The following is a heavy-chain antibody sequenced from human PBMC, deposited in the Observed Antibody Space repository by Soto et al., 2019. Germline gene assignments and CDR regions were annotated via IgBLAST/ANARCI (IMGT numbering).Heavy chain of an antibody. V-gene: IGHV3-11*01. Sequence: VQLVESGGGLVQPGGSLRLSCAASGFTFSDYHMSWIRQAPGKGLEWVSYISSSGSTIYYADSVKGRFTISRDNAENSLYLQMNGLRAEDTAVYYCATPSYYFDNSGYSALDYWGQGTLVTVSS. D-gene: IGHD3-22*01. CDR1: GFTFSDYH. J-gene: IGHJ4*02. CDR3: ATPSYYFDNSGYSALDY. CDR2: ISSSGSTI.